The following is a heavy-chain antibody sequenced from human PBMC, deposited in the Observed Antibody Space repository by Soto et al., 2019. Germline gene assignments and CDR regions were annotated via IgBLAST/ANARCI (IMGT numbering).Heavy chain of an antibody. CDR3: ARHVYYDVLKKNY. J-gene: IGHJ4*02. D-gene: IGHD3-9*01. CDR1: GYNFTNYW. V-gene: IGHV5-51*01. CDR2: IYPGNSDT. Sequence: GESLKISCKGSGYNFTNYWIGWVRQMPGKGLEWMGIIYPGNSDTRYSPSFQGQVTISADTSISTAYLEWSSLKASDTAVYYCARHVYYDVLKKNYWGQGTLVTVSS.